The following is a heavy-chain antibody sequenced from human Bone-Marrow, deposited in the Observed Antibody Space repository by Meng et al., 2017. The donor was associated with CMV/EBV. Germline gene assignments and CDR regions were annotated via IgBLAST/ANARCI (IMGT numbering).Heavy chain of an antibody. CDR2: ISYDGSTK. D-gene: IGHD4-17*01. CDR1: GFAFRNYA. J-gene: IGHJ4*02. V-gene: IGHV3-30*19. CDR3: ARHAYGDEYFLDY. Sequence: GESLKISCAASGFAFRNYAMYWVRQAPGKGLEWVAVISYDGSTKYFADSVKGRFTISRDNYMNTVFLQMNSLRYADTAVYYCARHAYGDEYFLDYWGQGTRVTVSS.